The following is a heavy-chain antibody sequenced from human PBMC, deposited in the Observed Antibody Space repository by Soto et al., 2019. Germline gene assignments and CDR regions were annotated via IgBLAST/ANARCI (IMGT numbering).Heavy chain of an antibody. CDR2: INPSGGST. CDR3: ARIPGRIAVTGTSDY. V-gene: IGHV1-46*03. J-gene: IGHJ4*02. D-gene: IGHD6-19*01. CDR1: GDTFINYY. Sequence: QVQLVQSGAEVKKPGASVKVSCKASGDTFINYYMHWVRQAPGQGLEWMGIINPSGGSTSYAQKFQDGVTMTRDTSTSTVYMELSSLRSEDTAVYYCARIPGRIAVTGTSDYWGQGTLVTVSS.